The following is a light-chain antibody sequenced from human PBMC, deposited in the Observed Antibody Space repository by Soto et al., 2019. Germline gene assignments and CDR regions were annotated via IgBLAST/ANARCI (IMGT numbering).Light chain of an antibody. J-gene: IGLJ1*01. CDR1: TSDIGSNT. Sequence: QSVLTQPPSASGTPGQKVTISCSGATSDIGSNTIHWYRHLPGSGPTLVVFNNDQRPSGVPDRISGSKSGTSASLAISGLQSEDEAAYYCSSYTTSTTLFYVFGTGTKVTVL. CDR3: SSYTTSTTLFYV. V-gene: IGLV1-44*01. CDR2: NND.